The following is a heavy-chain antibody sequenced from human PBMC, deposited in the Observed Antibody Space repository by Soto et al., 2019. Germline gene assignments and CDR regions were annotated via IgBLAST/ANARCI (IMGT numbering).Heavy chain of an antibody. Sequence: EVQLLESGGGLVQPGGSLRLSCAASGFTFSSYAMSWVRQAPGKGLEWVSTISGSGGSTYYADSVKCRFTISRDNSKNTLYVQINSLRAEDTARYYCAKLAMAGRDYWGQGTLVTVSS. CDR3: AKLAMAGRDY. V-gene: IGHV3-23*01. CDR1: GFTFSSYA. D-gene: IGHD6-19*01. J-gene: IGHJ4*02. CDR2: ISGSGGST.